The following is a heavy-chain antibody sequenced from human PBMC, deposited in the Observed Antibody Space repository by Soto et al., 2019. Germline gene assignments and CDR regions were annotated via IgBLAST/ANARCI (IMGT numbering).Heavy chain of an antibody. CDR3: ARNYGDYYFDY. J-gene: IGHJ4*02. CDR1: GGSISSYY. D-gene: IGHD4-17*01. CDR2: IYYSGST. V-gene: IGHV4-59*08. Sequence: SETLSLTCTVSGGSISSYYWSWIRQPPGKGLEWIGYIYYSGSTNYNPSLKSRVTISVDTSKNQFSLKMSSVIAADTAVYYCARNYGDYYFDYWGQGTLVTVSS.